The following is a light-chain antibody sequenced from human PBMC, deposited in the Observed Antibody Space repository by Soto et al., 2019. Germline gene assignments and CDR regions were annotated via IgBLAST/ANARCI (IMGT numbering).Light chain of an antibody. CDR2: EVN. V-gene: IGLV2-8*01. Sequence: QSFLTQPPSASGSPGQSVAISCTGTSSNVGGYNYVSWYQQHPGKAPKLLIYEVNKRPSGVPDRFSGSKSGNTASLTVSGLQADDEADYYCSSYGGSNVSGTGTKVTVL. CDR1: SSNVGGYNY. J-gene: IGLJ1*01. CDR3: SSYGGSNV.